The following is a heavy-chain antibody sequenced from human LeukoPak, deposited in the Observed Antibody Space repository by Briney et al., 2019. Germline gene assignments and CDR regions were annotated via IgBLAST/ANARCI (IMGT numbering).Heavy chain of an antibody. CDR3: ARRLTQYDCFDP. D-gene: IGHD2-2*01. CDR2: TYYRSTWYR. V-gene: IGHV6-1*01. CDR1: GDSVSSNSVT. J-gene: IGHJ5*02. Sequence: SQTLSLTCAISGDSVSSNSVTWNWIRQSPSRGLEWLGRTYYRSTWYRGYAVSVRGRITVNPDTSKNQFSLHLNSVTPEDTAVYYCARRLTQYDCFDPWGQGILVTVSS.